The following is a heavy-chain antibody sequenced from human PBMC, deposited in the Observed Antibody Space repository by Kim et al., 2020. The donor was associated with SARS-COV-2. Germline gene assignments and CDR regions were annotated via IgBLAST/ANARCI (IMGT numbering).Heavy chain of an antibody. CDR1: GFTVSSNY. J-gene: IGHJ4*02. Sequence: GGSLRLSCAASGFTVSSNYMSWVRQAPGKGLEWVSVIYSGGSTYYADSVKGRFTISRDNSKNTLYLQMNSLRAEDTAVYYCASTYDSSAAIDYWGQGTLVTVSS. CDR3: ASTYDSSAAIDY. CDR2: IYSGGST. D-gene: IGHD3-22*01. V-gene: IGHV3-53*01.